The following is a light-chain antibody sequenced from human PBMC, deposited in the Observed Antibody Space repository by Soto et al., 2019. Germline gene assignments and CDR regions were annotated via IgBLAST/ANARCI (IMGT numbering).Light chain of an antibody. CDR3: QQCESTPPT. V-gene: IGKV4-1*01. CDR1: QRVLYSSNTKNY. J-gene: IGKJ2*01. Sequence: DIVMTQSPDSLAVSLGERATINCKSSQRVLYSSNTKNYLAWYQQRPGQPPKPLIYWAYNRESGVPDRFSGRGSGTDFTLTITTLQAEDVAVYYCQQCESTPPTFGQGTKLQIK. CDR2: WAY.